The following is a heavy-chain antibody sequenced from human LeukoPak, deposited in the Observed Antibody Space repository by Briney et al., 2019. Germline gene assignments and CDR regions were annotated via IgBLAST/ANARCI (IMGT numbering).Heavy chain of an antibody. D-gene: IGHD5-12*01. CDR3: ARGHQRVATIQYYYYGMDV. Sequence: PSETLSLTCAVYGGSFSGYYWSWIRQPPGKGLEWIGEINHSGSTNYNPSLKSRVTISVDTSKNQFSLKLSSVTAADTAVYYCARGHQRVATIQYYYYGMDVWGKGTTVTVSS. CDR2: INHSGST. V-gene: IGHV4-34*01. J-gene: IGHJ6*04. CDR1: GGSFSGYY.